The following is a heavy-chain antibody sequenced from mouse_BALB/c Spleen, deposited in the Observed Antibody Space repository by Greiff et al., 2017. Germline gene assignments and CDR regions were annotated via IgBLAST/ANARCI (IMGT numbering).Heavy chain of an antibody. CDR3: TRAYGTGYAMDY. Sequence: LQQPGSELVRPGASVKLSCKASGYTFTSYWMHWVKQRPGQGLEWIGNIYPGSGSTNYDEKFKSKATLTVDTSSSTAYMQLSSLTSEDSAVYYCTRAYGTGYAMDYWGQGTSVTVSA. D-gene: IGHD1-1*01. V-gene: IGHV1S22*01. CDR2: IYPGSGST. CDR1: GYTFTSYW. J-gene: IGHJ4*01.